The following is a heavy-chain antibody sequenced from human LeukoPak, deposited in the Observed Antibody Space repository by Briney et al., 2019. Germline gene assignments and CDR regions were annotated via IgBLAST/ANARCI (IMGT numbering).Heavy chain of an antibody. V-gene: IGHV3-30*04. D-gene: IGHD1-26*01. J-gene: IGHJ3*02. Sequence: GRSLRLSCAASGFTFSSYAMHWVRQAPGKGLEWVAVISYDGSNKYYADSVKGRFTISRDNSKNTLYLQMNSLRAEDTAVYYCARDLASEWERTKEAFDIWGQGTMVTVSS. CDR1: GFTFSSYA. CDR3: ARDLASEWERTKEAFDI. CDR2: ISYDGSNK.